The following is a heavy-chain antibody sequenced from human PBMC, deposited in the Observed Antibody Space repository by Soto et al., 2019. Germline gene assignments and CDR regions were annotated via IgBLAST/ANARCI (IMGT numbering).Heavy chain of an antibody. CDR1: GASISGSYYY. J-gene: IGHJ3*02. V-gene: IGHV4-39*01. CDR2: VFYTGFT. CDR3: ARGWVEEAFDI. Sequence: QLQLQESGPGLVKPSETLSLTCAVSGASISGSYYYWAWLRQSPGKGPEWLGSVFYTGFTSYNPSLESRVSVSVDTSKSQFSLKLSAVTAADTAVYYCARGWVEEAFDIWGQGTLVTMSS. D-gene: IGHD2-15*01.